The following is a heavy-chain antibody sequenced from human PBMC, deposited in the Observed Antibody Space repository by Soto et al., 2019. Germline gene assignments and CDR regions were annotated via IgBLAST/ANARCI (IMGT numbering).Heavy chain of an antibody. Sequence: PGGSLRLSCTVSGFTFDDYAMSWVRQAPGKGLGWVGFISSQAFGGTTEYAASVEGRFTISTDESKTIAYLQMNSLKAAETAVYFCATVYFYDSSADYYFDYWGQGTLVTVSS. CDR2: ISSQAFGGTT. CDR1: GFTFDDYA. CDR3: ATVYFYDSSADYYFDY. V-gene: IGHV3-49*04. J-gene: IGHJ4*02. D-gene: IGHD3-22*01.